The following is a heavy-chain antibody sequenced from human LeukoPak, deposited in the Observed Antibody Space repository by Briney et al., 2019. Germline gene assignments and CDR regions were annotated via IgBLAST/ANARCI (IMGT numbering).Heavy chain of an antibody. V-gene: IGHV3-7*01. CDR2: IKQDGSEK. J-gene: IGHJ4*02. CDR3: ARDIPAAASHVWSGYGLFDY. CDR1: GFTFSSYW. D-gene: IGHD3-3*01. Sequence: PGGSLRLSCAASGFTFSSYWMSWVRQAPGKGLEWVANIKQDGSEKYYVDSVKGRFTISRDNAKNSLYLQMNSLRAEDTAVYYCARDIPAAASHVWSGYGLFDYWGQGTLVTVSS.